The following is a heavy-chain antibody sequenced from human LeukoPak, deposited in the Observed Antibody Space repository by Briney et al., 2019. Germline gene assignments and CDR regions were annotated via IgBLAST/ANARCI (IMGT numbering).Heavy chain of an antibody. CDR1: GYTFTSYG. D-gene: IGHD6-13*01. J-gene: IGHJ4*02. V-gene: IGHV1-18*01. CDR3: SRDLPYSSSWESIDY. Sequence: ASVKVSCKAYGYTFTSYGINWLRQAPGQGPEWMGWICAYNGNTKYAQNLQGRVTMTTDTSTSTAYMELRSLRSDDTAVYYCSRDLPYSSSWESIDYWGQGTLVTVSS. CDR2: ICAYNGNT.